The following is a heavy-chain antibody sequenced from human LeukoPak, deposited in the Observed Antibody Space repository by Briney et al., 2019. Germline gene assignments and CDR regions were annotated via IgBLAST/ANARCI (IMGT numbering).Heavy chain of an antibody. V-gene: IGHV4-59*08. D-gene: IGHD3-22*01. Sequence: ASETLSLTCTVSGGSISSYYWTWIRQPPGKGLEWIGYVYYSGSTNYNPSLKSRVTISVDTSKNQFSLNLTSVTAADTAVYYCARSVYYYDNFDYWGQGTLVTVSS. CDR1: GGSISSYY. CDR3: ARSVYYYDNFDY. CDR2: VYYSGST. J-gene: IGHJ4*02.